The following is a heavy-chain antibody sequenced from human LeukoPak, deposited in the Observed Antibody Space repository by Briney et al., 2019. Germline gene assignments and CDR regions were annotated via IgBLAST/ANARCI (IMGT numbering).Heavy chain of an antibody. CDR1: GFSLSTNGVG. Sequence: SGPTLFKPTHTLTLTCTFTGFSLSTNGVGVGWIRQPPGKALNWLALNYWDDDKRYTPSLTSRLTTTKDTTKNQVVLTRTHMDPVDTATYYCAHTYFDLYSWFDPWGQRTLVTVSS. CDR3: AHTYFDLYSWFDP. J-gene: IGHJ5*02. V-gene: IGHV2-5*02. D-gene: IGHD3-3*01. CDR2: NYWDDDK.